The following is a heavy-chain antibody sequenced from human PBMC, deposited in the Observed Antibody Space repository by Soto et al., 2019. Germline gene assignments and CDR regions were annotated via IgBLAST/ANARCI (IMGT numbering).Heavy chain of an antibody. CDR1: GFTFSSYA. CDR3: AGAYRSYYMDV. D-gene: IGHD3-16*01. V-gene: IGHV3-23*01. Sequence: EVQLLESGGGLVQPGGSLRLSCAASGFTFSSYAMSWVRQAPGKGLEWVSCISVSSGSTYYADSVKGRFTISRDNSKNTLYLQMNSLRAEDTAVYYCAGAYRSYYMDVWGKGTTVTVSS. CDR2: ISVSSGST. J-gene: IGHJ6*03.